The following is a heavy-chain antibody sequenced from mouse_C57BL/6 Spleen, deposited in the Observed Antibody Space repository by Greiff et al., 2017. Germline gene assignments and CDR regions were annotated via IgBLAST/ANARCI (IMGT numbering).Heavy chain of an antibody. D-gene: IGHD1-1*01. V-gene: IGHV1-64*01. Sequence: QVQLQQPGAELVKPGASVKLSCKASGYTFTSYWMHWVKQRPGQGLEWIGMIHPNSGSTNYNEKFKSKATLTVDKSSSTAYMQLSSLTSEDSAVYYCARFTTGVPYFDYWGQGTTLTVSS. CDR3: ARFTTGVPYFDY. J-gene: IGHJ2*01. CDR1: GYTFTSYW. CDR2: IHPNSGST.